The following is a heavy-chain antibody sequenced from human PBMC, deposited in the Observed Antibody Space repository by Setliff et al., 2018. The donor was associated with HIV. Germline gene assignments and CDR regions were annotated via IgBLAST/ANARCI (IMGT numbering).Heavy chain of an antibody. CDR3: AREGGKLWFGELLYAFDI. V-gene: IGHV4-4*09. D-gene: IGHD3-10*01. Sequence: NPSETLSLTCTVSGGSISSYYWSWIRQPPGKGLEWIGYIYTSGSTNYNPSLKSRVTMSVDTSKNKFSLKLSSVTAADTAVYYCAREGGKLWFGELLYAFDIWGQGTMVTVSS. CDR2: IYTSGST. CDR1: GGSISSYY. J-gene: IGHJ3*02.